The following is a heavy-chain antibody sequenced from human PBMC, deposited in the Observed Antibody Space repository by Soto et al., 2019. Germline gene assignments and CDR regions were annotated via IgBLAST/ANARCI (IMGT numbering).Heavy chain of an antibody. D-gene: IGHD5-18*01. V-gene: IGHV4-34*01. CDR3: SRDLGSNWLQGWFDS. CDR2: INHSGST. J-gene: IGHJ5*01. CDR1: GGSFSGYY. Sequence: SETLSLTCAVYGGSFSGYYWSWIRQPPGKGLEWIGEINHSGSTNYNPSLKSRVTISVDTSKNQFSLKLSSVTAADTAVYCCSRDLGSNWLQGWFDSWGHGTLVTVSS.